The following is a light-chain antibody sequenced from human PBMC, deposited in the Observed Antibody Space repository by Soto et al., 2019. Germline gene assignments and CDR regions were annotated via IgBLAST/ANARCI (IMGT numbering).Light chain of an antibody. Sequence: DIQMTQSTSTLSASAGDRVTITCRASQSISSWLAWYQQKPGKAPKLLISKASSLESGVPSRLSGSGSGTEFTLTISSLQPDDFATYYCQQYNSYPWTFGQGTKVEIK. V-gene: IGKV1-5*03. CDR1: QSISSW. J-gene: IGKJ1*01. CDR3: QQYNSYPWT. CDR2: KAS.